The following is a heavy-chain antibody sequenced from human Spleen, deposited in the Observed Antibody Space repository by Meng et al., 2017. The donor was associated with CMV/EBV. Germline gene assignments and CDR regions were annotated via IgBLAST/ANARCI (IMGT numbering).Heavy chain of an antibody. CDR3: ARVAYEGWSSGHFDS. CDR1: GYTLNELS. Sequence: ASVKVSCKVSGYTLNELSIHWVRQAPGQGLEWMGWINPNTGGTNYAQKFQGRVTMTRDTSINTAYMDLSRLTSDDTALYYCARVAYEGWSSGHFDSWGQGALVTVSS. CDR2: INPNTGGT. J-gene: IGHJ4*02. V-gene: IGHV1-2*02. D-gene: IGHD6-19*01.